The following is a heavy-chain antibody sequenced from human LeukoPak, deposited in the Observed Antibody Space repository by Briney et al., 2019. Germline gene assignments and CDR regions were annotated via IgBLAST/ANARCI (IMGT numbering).Heavy chain of an antibody. CDR2: INPSSGSI. J-gene: IGHJ4*02. Sequence: ASVKVSCKASGYTFTSHYMHWVRQAPGQGLEWMGIINPSSGSISYAQKFQGRVTVTRDTSTSTVYMELSSPRSEDTAVYYCARDGEMTTKLYYFDCWGQGTLVTVSS. CDR3: ARDGEMTTKLYYFDC. V-gene: IGHV1-46*01. D-gene: IGHD5-24*01. CDR1: GYTFTSHY.